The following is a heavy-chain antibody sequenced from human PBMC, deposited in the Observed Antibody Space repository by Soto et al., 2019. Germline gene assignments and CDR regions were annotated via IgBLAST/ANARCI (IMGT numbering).Heavy chain of an antibody. V-gene: IGHV4-39*01. J-gene: IGHJ6*02. CDR1: GGSSSSSSYY. D-gene: IGHD6-6*01. Sequence: SETLSLTSTVAGGSSSSSSYYWGWIRQPPGKGLEWIGSIYYSGSTYYNPSLKSRVTISVDTSKNQFSLKLSSVTAADTAVYYCARTSIAARRSFYYGMDVWGQGTTVTVSS. CDR3: ARTSIAARRSFYYGMDV. CDR2: IYYSGST.